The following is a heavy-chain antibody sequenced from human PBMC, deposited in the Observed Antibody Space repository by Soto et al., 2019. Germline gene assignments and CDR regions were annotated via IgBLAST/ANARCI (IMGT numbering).Heavy chain of an antibody. V-gene: IGHV3-23*01. CDR2: ISGSGGGT. CDR1: GFTFSTYA. Sequence: XGSLRLSCVASGFTFSTYAMSWVRQAPGKGLEWVSAISGSGGGTYYADSVKGRFTISRDNSKNTLYLQMNSLRAEDTALYYCAKDHWGSYSGQGTLVTVSS. D-gene: IGHD3-16*01. J-gene: IGHJ4*02. CDR3: AKDHWGSY.